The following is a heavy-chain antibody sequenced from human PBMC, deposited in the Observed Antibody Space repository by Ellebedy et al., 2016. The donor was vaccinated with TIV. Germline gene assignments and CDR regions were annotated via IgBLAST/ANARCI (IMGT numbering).Heavy chain of an antibody. V-gene: IGHV3-30*18. D-gene: IGHD5-12*01. CDR1: GFTFSSYG. CDR3: AKGGVDIVAFDY. J-gene: IGHJ4*02. Sequence: GESLKISCAASGFTFSSYGMHWVRQAPGKGLEWVAVISYDGSNKYYADSVKGRFTISRDNSKNTLYLQMNSLRAEDTAAYYCAKGGVDIVAFDYWGQGTLVTVSS. CDR2: ISYDGSNK.